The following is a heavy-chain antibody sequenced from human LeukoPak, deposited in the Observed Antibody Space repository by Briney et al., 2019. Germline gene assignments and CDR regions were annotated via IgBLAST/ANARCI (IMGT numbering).Heavy chain of an antibody. D-gene: IGHD3-10*01. Sequence: PSQTLSLTCTVSGGSISSGGYYWSWIRQHPGKGLEWIGYIYYSGSTYYNPSLKSRVTISVDTSKNQFSLKLSSVTAADTAVYYCARGGVRGKLCMDVWGQGTTVTVSS. J-gene: IGHJ6*02. V-gene: IGHV4-31*03. CDR2: IYYSGST. CDR1: GGSISSGGYY. CDR3: ARGGVRGKLCMDV.